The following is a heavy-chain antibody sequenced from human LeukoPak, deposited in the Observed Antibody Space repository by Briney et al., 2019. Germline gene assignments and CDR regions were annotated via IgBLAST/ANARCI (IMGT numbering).Heavy chain of an antibody. CDR2: FDPEDGET. J-gene: IGHJ4*02. V-gene: IGHV1-24*01. D-gene: IGHD3-3*01. CDR1: GYTLTELS. Sequence: GASVKVSCKVSGYTLTELSMHWVRQAPGKGLEWMGGFDPEDGETIYAQKFQGRVTMTEDTSTDTAHMELSSLRSEDTAVYYCAPDSYQRGGGYYRYWGQGTLVTVSS. CDR3: APDSYQRGGGYYRY.